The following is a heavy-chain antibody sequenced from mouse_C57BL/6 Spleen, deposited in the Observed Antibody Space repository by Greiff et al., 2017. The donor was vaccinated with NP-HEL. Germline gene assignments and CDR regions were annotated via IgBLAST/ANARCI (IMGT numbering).Heavy chain of an antibody. CDR1: GFTFSSYG. Sequence: VQLVESGGDLVKPGGSLKLSCAASGFTFSSYGMSWVRQTPDKRLEWVATISSGGSYTYYPDSVKGRFTISRDNAKNTLYLQMSSLKSEDTAMYYCARTGTGFAYWGQGTLVTVSA. J-gene: IGHJ3*01. CDR3: ARTGTGFAY. V-gene: IGHV5-6*01. D-gene: IGHD4-1*01. CDR2: ISSGGSYT.